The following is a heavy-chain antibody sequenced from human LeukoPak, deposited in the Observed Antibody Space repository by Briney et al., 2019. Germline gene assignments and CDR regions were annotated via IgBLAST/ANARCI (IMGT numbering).Heavy chain of an antibody. V-gene: IGHV3-23*01. CDR2: ISGSGSSP. D-gene: IGHD6-13*01. Sequence: GGSLRLSCAASGFSFSGYAMTWDRQAPGKGLEWVSVISGSGSSPFYADSVKGRITISRDNSKNTLYLQMNSLRAEDTAVYYCAKARRGYTSSWIDYWGQGTLVTVSS. J-gene: IGHJ4*02. CDR3: AKARRGYTSSWIDY. CDR1: GFSFSGYA.